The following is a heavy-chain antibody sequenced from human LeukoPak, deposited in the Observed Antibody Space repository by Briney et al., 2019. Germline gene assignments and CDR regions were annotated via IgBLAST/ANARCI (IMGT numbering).Heavy chain of an antibody. CDR3: AREGIQLWFGGVGDWFDP. J-gene: IGHJ5*02. D-gene: IGHD5-18*01. CDR2: ISYDGSSK. Sequence: PGGSLRLSCAASGFTFSSYAMHWVRQAPGKGLEWVAIISYDGSSKYYADSVKGRFTISRDNSKNTLYLQMNSLRAEDTAVYYCAREGIQLWFGGVGDWFDPWGQGTLVTVSS. V-gene: IGHV3-30-3*01. CDR1: GFTFSSYA.